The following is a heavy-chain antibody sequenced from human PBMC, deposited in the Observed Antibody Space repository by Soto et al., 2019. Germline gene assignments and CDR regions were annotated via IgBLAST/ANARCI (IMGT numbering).Heavy chain of an antibody. D-gene: IGHD1-26*01. CDR1: GFTFSSYA. Sequence: QVPLVESGGGVVQPGRSLRLSCAASGFTFSSYAMHWVRQAPGKGLEWVAVISYDGSNKYYADSVKGRFTISRDNSKNTLYLQMNSLRAEDTAVYYCARDGTEGDAFDIWGQGTMVTVSS. CDR3: ARDGTEGDAFDI. J-gene: IGHJ3*02. V-gene: IGHV3-30-3*01. CDR2: ISYDGSNK.